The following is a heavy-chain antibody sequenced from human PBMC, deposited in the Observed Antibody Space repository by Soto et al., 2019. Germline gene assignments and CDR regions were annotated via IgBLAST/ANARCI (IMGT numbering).Heavy chain of an antibody. J-gene: IGHJ4*02. V-gene: IGHV1-3*01. CDR2: INAGIGDT. Sequence: GASVKVSCKASGYTFTSYAMHWVRQAPGQRLEWMGWINAGIGDTEYPQKFQGRVTITRDTSASTAYMELSSLRSEDTAVYYCARDFSILVVPPGDWGQGTLVTVSS. CDR1: GYTFTSYA. D-gene: IGHD2-8*02. CDR3: ARDFSILVVPPGD.